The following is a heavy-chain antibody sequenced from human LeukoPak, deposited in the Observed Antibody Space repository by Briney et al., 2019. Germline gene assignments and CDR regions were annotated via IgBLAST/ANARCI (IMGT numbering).Heavy chain of an antibody. J-gene: IGHJ6*02. CDR1: GGSFSGYY. CDR2: INHSGST. D-gene: IGHD1-26*01. CDR3: ARGGRSLRYYYYYGMDV. V-gene: IGHV4-34*01. Sequence: SETLSLTCAVYGGSFSGYYWSRIRQPPGKGLEWIGEINHSGSTNYNPSLKSRVTISVDTSKNQFSLKLSSVTAADTAVYYCARGGRSLRYYYYYGMDVWGQGTTVTVSS.